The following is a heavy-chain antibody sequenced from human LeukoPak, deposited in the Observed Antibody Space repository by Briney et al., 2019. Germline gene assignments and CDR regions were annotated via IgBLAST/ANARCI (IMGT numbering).Heavy chain of an antibody. CDR2: ISSSGSTI. CDR1: GFTVSSNY. D-gene: IGHD6-13*01. J-gene: IGHJ4*02. CDR3: ARGAGYSSSWYDY. V-gene: IGHV3-11*01. Sequence: GGSLRLSCAASGFTVSSNYMSWVRQAPGKGLEWVSYISSSGSTIYYADSVKGRFTISRDNAKNSLYLQMNSLRAEDTAVYYCARGAGYSSSWYDYWGQGTLVTVSS.